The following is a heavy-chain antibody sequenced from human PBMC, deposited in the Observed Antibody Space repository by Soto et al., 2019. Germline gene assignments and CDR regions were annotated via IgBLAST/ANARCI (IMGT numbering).Heavy chain of an antibody. V-gene: IGHV3-23*01. J-gene: IGHJ4*02. CDR2: ISASGAAT. CDR1: EFTFSNYA. Sequence: EVQLLESGGGLVQPGGSLRLSCTASEFTFSNYAMSWVRQAPGKGLEWVSAISASGAATYYVDSVKGRFTISRDNSKNTLYVQMNSLRAEDTAVYYCARGRIFQGGQGTLVTVSS. CDR3: ARGRIFQ. D-gene: IGHD2-15*01.